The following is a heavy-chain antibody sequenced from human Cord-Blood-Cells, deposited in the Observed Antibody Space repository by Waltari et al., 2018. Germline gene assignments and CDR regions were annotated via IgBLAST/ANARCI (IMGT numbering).Heavy chain of an antibody. CDR2: ISGSGGST. D-gene: IGHD3-22*01. J-gene: IGHJ5*02. CDR1: GFTFSCYA. Sequence: EVQLLESGGGLVQPGGSLRLSCAASGFTFSCYALSWVRQAPGKGLGWVSAISGSGGSTYYADSVKGRFTISRDNSKNTLYLQMNSLRAEDTAVYYCAKDPGGASSGYLFDPWGQGTLVTVSS. V-gene: IGHV3-23*01. CDR3: AKDPGGASSGYLFDP.